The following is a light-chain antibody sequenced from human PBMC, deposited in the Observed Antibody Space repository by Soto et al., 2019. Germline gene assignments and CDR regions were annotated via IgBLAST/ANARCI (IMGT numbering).Light chain of an antibody. J-gene: IGKJ1*01. CDR3: QQYESYSPWT. CDR2: DAS. V-gene: IGKV1-5*01. Sequence: IQMTQAPSALSASLGDRATITVRASQSISSWLAWYQQKPGKAPKLLIYDASTLQSGVPSRYSGSGSGTEFTLTISNLQPDDFATYYCQQYESYSPWTFGQGTKVDIK. CDR1: QSISSW.